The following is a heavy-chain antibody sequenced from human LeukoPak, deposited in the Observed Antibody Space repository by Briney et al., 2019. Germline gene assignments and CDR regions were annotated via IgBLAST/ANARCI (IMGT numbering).Heavy chain of an antibody. D-gene: IGHD4-17*01. Sequence: GASVKVSCKASGYTFTGYYMHWVRQAPGQGLAWMGGTIPVFGTADYAQQFQGRVTITADESTSTAFMELSSLRSEDTAMYYCTRAQWVTTGRGDAFDIWGQGTMVSVSS. V-gene: IGHV1-69*13. J-gene: IGHJ3*02. CDR3: TRAQWVTTGRGDAFDI. CDR2: TIPVFGTA. CDR1: GYTFTGYY.